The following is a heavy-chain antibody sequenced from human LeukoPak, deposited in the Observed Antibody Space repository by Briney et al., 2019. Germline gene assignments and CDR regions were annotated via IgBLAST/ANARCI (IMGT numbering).Heavy chain of an antibody. CDR3: ARAVSQLWLPCAY. J-gene: IGHJ4*02. CDR1: GFAFSSYA. CDR2: ISVSGGST. D-gene: IGHD5-18*01. Sequence: GGSLRLSCAAFGFAFSSYAMSWVRQAPGKGLEWVSGISVSGGSTYYADSVKGRFTISRGNSKNTLYLQMNSLRADDTAVYYCARAVSQLWLPCAYWGQGTLVTVSS. V-gene: IGHV3-23*01.